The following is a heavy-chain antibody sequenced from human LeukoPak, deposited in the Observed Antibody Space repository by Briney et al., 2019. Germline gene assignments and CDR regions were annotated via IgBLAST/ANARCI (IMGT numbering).Heavy chain of an antibody. CDR3: ARDGAAYDFWSGRGMYYFDY. CDR2: IYSGGST. CDR1: GFTVSSNY. J-gene: IGHJ4*02. Sequence: GGSLRLSCAASGFTVSSNYMSWVRQAPGKGLEWVSVIYSGGSTYYADSVKGRFTISRDNSKNTLYLQMNSLRAEDTAAYYCARDGAAYDFWSGRGMYYFDYWGQGTLVTVSS. D-gene: IGHD3-3*01. V-gene: IGHV3-66*02.